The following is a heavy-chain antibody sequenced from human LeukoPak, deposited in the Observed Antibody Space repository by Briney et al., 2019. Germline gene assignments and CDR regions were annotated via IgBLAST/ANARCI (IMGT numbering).Heavy chain of an antibody. CDR3: AKDPSSTYYDFWSGSLPVAWFDP. J-gene: IGHJ5*02. Sequence: GGSLRLSCTASGFTFSSYAMSWVRQAPGKGLEWVSAISGSGGSTYYADSVKGRFTISRDNSKNTLYLQMNSLRAEDTAVYYCAKDPSSTYYDFWSGSLPVAWFDPWGQGTLVTVSS. D-gene: IGHD3-3*01. CDR1: GFTFSSYA. V-gene: IGHV3-23*01. CDR2: ISGSGGST.